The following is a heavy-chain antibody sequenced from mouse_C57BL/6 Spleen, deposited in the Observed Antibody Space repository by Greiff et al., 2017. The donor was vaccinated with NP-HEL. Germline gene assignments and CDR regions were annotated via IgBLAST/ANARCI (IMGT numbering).Heavy chain of an antibody. CDR2: IHPNSGST. V-gene: IGHV1-64*01. D-gene: IGHD1-1*01. CDR1: GYTFTSYW. CDR3: ARSDYYGSSQFAY. J-gene: IGHJ3*01. Sequence: QVQLQQPGAELVKPGASVKLSCKASGYTFTSYWMHWVKQRPGQGLEWIGMIHPNSGSTNYNEKFKSKATLTVDKSSSTAYMQLSSLTSEDSAVYYCARSDYYGSSQFAYWGQGTLVTVSA.